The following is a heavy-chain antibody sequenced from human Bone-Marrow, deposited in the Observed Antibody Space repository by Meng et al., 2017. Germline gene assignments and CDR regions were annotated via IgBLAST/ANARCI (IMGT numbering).Heavy chain of an antibody. CDR3: ARHLYGSGSYVWFDP. CDR2: IYYSGST. V-gene: IGHV4-59*08. D-gene: IGHD3-10*01. Sequence: QVQLQESGPGLVKPSETLSLTCTVSGGSISSYYWSWIRQPPGKGLGWIGYIYYSGSTNYNPSLKSRVTISVDTSKNQFSLKLSSVTAADTAVYYCARHLYGSGSYVWFDPWGQGTLVTVSS. CDR1: GGSISSYY. J-gene: IGHJ5*02.